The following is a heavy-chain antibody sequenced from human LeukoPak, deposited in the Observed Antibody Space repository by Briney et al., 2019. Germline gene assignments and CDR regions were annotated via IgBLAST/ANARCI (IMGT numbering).Heavy chain of an antibody. CDR1: GGSISSSSYY. Sequence: SETLSLTCTVSGGSISSSSYYWGWIRQPPGKGLEWIGSIYYSGSTYYNPSLKSRVTISVDTSKNQFSLKLSSVTAADTAVYYCARHYAQQWLVPMGDAFDIWGRGTMVTVSS. J-gene: IGHJ3*02. CDR3: ARHYAQQWLVPMGDAFDI. V-gene: IGHV4-39*01. CDR2: IYYSGST. D-gene: IGHD6-19*01.